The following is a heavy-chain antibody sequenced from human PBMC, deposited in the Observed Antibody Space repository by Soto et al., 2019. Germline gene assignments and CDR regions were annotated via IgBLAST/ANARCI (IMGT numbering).Heavy chain of an antibody. CDR2: MKFDGSTT. Sequence: EVQVVESGGGLVQPGGSLRLSCVASGFTFSIYWMHWVRQAPGTGLVWVSRMKFDGSTTSYADSVKGRFTISRDNAKNTVYLLMNSLRAEDTGVYYCARGLRNYYGVDVWGQGTTVTVSS. CDR1: GFTFSIYW. D-gene: IGHD4-17*01. CDR3: ARGLRNYYGVDV. V-gene: IGHV3-74*01. J-gene: IGHJ6*02.